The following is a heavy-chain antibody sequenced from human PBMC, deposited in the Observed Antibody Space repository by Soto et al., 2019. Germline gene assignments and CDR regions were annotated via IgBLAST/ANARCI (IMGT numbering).Heavy chain of an antibody. D-gene: IGHD2-15*01. CDR3: ARLVVAATYWFDP. CDR2: IYYSGST. J-gene: IGHJ5*02. V-gene: IGHV4-59*01. CDR1: GGSISSYY. Sequence: QVQLQESGPGLVKPSETLSLTCTVSGGSISSYYWSWIRQPPGKGLEWIGYIYYSGSTNYNPSLKSRVTISVDTYKTQCSLKLSSVTAAAPAVYYCARLVVAATYWFDPWGQGTLVTVSS.